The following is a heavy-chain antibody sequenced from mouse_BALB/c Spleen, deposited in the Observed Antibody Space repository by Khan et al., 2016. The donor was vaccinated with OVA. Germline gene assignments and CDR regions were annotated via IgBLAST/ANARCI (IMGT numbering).Heavy chain of an antibody. V-gene: IGHV1-7*01. CDR3: ARSGVYVGYYAWFAY. CDR2: INPITTYT. CDR1: GYTFTSYW. Sequence: QVQLQQSGAELAKPGASVKMSCKASGYTFTSYWMHWVKQRPGQGLEWIGYINPITTYTEYNQKFKDKATLTADKSSSTAYMQLSSLTAEDSAVYYCARSGVYVGYYAWFAYWGQGTLVTVSA. D-gene: IGHD2-3*01. J-gene: IGHJ3*01.